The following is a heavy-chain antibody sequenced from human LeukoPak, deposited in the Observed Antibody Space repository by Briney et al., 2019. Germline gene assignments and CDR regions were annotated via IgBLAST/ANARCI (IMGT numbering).Heavy chain of an antibody. CDR1: GGSISSSNW. J-gene: IGHJ6*03. CDR2: IYHSGST. V-gene: IGHV4-4*02. D-gene: IGHD5-24*01. CDR3: ARDVATTIYYYYYMDV. Sequence: SGTLSLTCAVSGGSISSSNWWSWVRQPPGKGLEWIGEIYHSGSTNYNPSLKSRVTISVDKSKNQFSLKLSSVTAADTAVYYCARDVATTIYYYYYMDVWGKGTTVTVSS.